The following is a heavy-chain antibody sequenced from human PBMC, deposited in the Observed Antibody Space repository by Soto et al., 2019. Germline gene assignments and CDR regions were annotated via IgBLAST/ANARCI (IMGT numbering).Heavy chain of an antibody. D-gene: IGHD3-22*01. CDR3: AREGYYYDSSGYQSDY. CDR1: GGTFSSYA. J-gene: IGHJ4*02. CDR2: IIPIFGTA. Sequence: SVKVSCKASGGTFSSYAISWVRQAPGQGLEWMGGIIPIFGTANYAQKFQGRVTITADKSTSTAYMELSSLRSEDTAVYYCAREGYYYDSSGYQSDYWGQGTLVTVSS. V-gene: IGHV1-69*06.